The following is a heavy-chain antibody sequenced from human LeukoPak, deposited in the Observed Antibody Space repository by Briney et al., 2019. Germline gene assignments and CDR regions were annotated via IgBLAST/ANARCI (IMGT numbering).Heavy chain of an antibody. J-gene: IGHJ4*02. Sequence: ASVKVSCKASGYTFTNYAMNWVRQAPGQGLEWMGWIHPSTGNPTYAQGFTGRVVFSLDTSLSTAYLQISSLKAEDTAVYYCARERTGLWFGELPPYEIDYWGQGTLVTVSS. CDR1: GYTFTNYA. CDR3: ARERTGLWFGELPPYEIDY. V-gene: IGHV7-4-1*02. CDR2: IHPSTGNP. D-gene: IGHD3-10*01.